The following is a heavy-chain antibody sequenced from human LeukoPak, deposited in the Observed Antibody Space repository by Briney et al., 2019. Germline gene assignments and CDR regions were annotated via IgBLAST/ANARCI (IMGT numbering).Heavy chain of an antibody. CDR3: AREVGATSFDY. CDR1: GGSFSGYY. Sequence: SETLSLTCAVYGGSFSGYYWSWIRQPPGKGLEWIGEINHSGSTNYNPSLKSRVTISVDTSKNQFSLKLSSVTAADTAVYYCAREVGATSFDYWGQGTLVTVSS. V-gene: IGHV4-34*01. D-gene: IGHD1-26*01. J-gene: IGHJ4*02. CDR2: INHSGST.